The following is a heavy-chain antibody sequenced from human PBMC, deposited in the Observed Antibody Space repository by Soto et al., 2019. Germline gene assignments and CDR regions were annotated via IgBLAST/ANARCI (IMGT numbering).Heavy chain of an antibody. V-gene: IGHV1-46*03. CDR2: INPSGGST. J-gene: IGHJ5*02. D-gene: IGHD2-2*01. CDR3: ARGGLVVVPAATSWLDP. Sequence: ASVKVSCKASGYTFTSYYMHWVRQAPGQGLEWMGIINPSGGSTSYAQKFQGRVTMTRDTSTSTVYMELSSLRSEDTAVYYCARGGLVVVPAATSWLDPWGQGTLVTVSS. CDR1: GYTFTSYY.